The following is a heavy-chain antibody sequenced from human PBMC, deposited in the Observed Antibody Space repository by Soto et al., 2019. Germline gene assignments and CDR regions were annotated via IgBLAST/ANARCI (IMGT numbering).Heavy chain of an antibody. CDR2: IFHSGTT. Sequence: PSETLSLTCSVSGGPISSGDYYWSWIRQPPGKGLEWIGYIFHSGTTYYNPSLKSRVAISIDTSKKQFSLKLRSVTAADTAVYYCARAYYDVLTGYYVRYFDYWGQGNPVTVSS. CDR1: GGPISSGDYY. V-gene: IGHV4-30-4*01. D-gene: IGHD3-9*01. J-gene: IGHJ4*02. CDR3: ARAYYDVLTGYYVRYFDY.